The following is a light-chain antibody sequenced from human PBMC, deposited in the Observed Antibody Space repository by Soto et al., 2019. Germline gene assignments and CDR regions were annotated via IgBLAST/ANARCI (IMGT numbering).Light chain of an antibody. J-gene: IGKJ1*01. CDR2: GAS. Sequence: DIQLTQSPSSLSASVGDRVTFTCRASQDISHFLAWYQQGPGEVPRLLIYGASTLQSGVPYRFSGSGFGTDFTLTITRLQPEDVATYYCQKYNKDSPATFGPGTKVDIK. V-gene: IGKV1-27*01. CDR3: QKYNKDSPAT. CDR1: QDISHF.